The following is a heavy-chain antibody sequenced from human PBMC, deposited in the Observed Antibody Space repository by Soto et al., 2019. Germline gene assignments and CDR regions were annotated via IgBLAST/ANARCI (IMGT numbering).Heavy chain of an antibody. CDR3: ARHWIAGSSIP. CDR2: IHYSGTS. J-gene: IGHJ5*02. V-gene: IGHV4-39*01. D-gene: IGHD2-21*01. CDR1: GDSISSSSQY. Sequence: QVQLQESGPGLVKPSETLSLTCSVSGDSISSSSQYWCWIRQPPGKGLEWIGSIHYSGTSYYNPSLKSRVTIFVDTSKNQLSLKLSSVTAADTAVYYCARHWIAGSSIPWGQGTLVTFAS.